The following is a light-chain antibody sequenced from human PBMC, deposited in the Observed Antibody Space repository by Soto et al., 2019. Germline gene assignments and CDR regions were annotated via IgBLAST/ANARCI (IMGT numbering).Light chain of an antibody. J-gene: IGLJ3*02. Sequence: QSALTQPASVSGSPGQSITISCAGTSSDIGGYNYVSWYQQHPDKAPKLIIYEVSNRPSGVSNRFSGSKSGNTASLTISGLQAEDEADYYCSSYARGATRLFGGGTKLTVL. CDR3: SSYARGATRL. CDR1: SSDIGGYNY. V-gene: IGLV2-14*01. CDR2: EVS.